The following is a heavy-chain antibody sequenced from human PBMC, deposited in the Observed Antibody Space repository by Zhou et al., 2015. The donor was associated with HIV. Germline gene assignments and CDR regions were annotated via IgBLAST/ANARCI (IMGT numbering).Heavy chain of an antibody. CDR2: IIPIFGTA. CDR1: GGTFSSYA. J-gene: IGHJ4*02. V-gene: IGHV1-69*12. CDR3: ARGVRRARFFGIYYFDY. D-gene: IGHD3-10*01. Sequence: QVQLVQSGAEVKKPGSSVKVSCKASGGTFSSYAISWVRQAPGQGLEWMGGIIPIFGTANYAQKFQGRVTITADESTSTAYMELSSLRSEDTAVYYCARGVRRARFFGIYYFDYWGQGTLVTVSS.